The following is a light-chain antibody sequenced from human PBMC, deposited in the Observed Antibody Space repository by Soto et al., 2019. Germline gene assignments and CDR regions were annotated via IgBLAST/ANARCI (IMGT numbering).Light chain of an antibody. V-gene: IGKV3-15*01. CDR1: HSVGSS. CDR2: GAS. CDR3: QQYNQWPPGT. Sequence: DIVMTQSPATLSVSPGESATLSCRASHSVGSSLAWYQQRPGQAPRLLIYGASTRATGIRARFSGSGSGTEFALTISSLQSEDFAVYYCQQYNQWPPGTYGQGTKVEMK. J-gene: IGKJ1*01.